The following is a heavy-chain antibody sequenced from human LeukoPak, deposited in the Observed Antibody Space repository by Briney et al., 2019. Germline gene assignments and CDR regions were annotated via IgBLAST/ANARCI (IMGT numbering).Heavy chain of an antibody. CDR3: ARAYSSGWRPIDY. CDR2: IYYSGST. Sequence: NPSETLSLTCTVSGGSISSGDYYWSWIRQPPGKGLQWIGYIYYSGSTNYNPSLKSRVTISVDTSKNQFSLKLSSVTAADTAVYYCARAYSSGWRPIDYWGQGTLVTVSS. CDR1: GGSISSGDYY. V-gene: IGHV4-61*08. D-gene: IGHD6-19*01. J-gene: IGHJ4*02.